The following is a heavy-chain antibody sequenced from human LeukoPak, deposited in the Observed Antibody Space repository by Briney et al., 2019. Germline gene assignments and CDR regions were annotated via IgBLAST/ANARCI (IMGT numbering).Heavy chain of an antibody. CDR1: GFTFSSFW. D-gene: IGHD3-16*01. CDR2: IKSDGSET. J-gene: IGHJ4*02. CDR3: ARVRMGDDFNPFDY. V-gene: IGHV3-74*01. Sequence: PGGSLRLSCAASGFTFSSFWIYWVRHAPGKGLVWVSRIKSDGSETIYADSVKGRFTISRDNAKNTLYLQMNSLRAEDTAVYYCARVRMGDDFNPFDYWGQGTPVTVSS.